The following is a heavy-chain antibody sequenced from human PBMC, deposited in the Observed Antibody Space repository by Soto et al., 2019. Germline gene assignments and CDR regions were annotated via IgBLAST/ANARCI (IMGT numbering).Heavy chain of an antibody. CDR1: GFTFSSYG. CDR3: AKTGEDWNGFPPSYYYYGMDV. D-gene: IGHD1-1*01. CDR2: ISYDGSNK. Sequence: GGSLRLSCAASGFTFSSYGMHWVRQAPGKGLEWVAVISYDGSNKYYADSVKGRFTISRDNSKNTLYLQMNSLRAEDTAVYYCAKTGEDWNGFPPSYYYYGMDVWGQGTTVTVSS. J-gene: IGHJ6*02. V-gene: IGHV3-30*18.